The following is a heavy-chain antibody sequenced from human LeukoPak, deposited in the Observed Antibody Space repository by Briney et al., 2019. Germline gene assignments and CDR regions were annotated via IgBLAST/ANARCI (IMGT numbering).Heavy chain of an antibody. CDR3: ARAAVAGPFDY. D-gene: IGHD6-19*01. CDR2: IYYSGST. CDR1: GGFISSSSYY. J-gene: IGHJ4*02. V-gene: IGHV4-39*07. Sequence: SETLSLTCTVSGGFISSSSYYWGWIRQPPGKGLEWIGSIYYSGSTYYNPSLKSRVTISVDTSKNQFSLKLSSVTAADTAVYYCARAAVAGPFDYWGQGTLVTVSS.